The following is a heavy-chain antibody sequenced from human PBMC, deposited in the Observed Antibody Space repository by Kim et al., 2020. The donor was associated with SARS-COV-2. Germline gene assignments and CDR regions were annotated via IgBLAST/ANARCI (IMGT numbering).Heavy chain of an antibody. V-gene: IGHV3-7*01. J-gene: IGHJ4*02. Sequence: GGSLRLSGAASGFTFSSYWMSWVRQAPGKGLEWVANIKQDGSEKYYVDSVKGRFTISRDNAKNSLYLQMNSLRAEDTAVYYCARLDYDSSGYFPFFDYWGQGTLVTISS. CDR3: ARLDYDSSGYFPFFDY. D-gene: IGHD3-22*01. CDR1: GFTFSSYW. CDR2: IKQDGSEK.